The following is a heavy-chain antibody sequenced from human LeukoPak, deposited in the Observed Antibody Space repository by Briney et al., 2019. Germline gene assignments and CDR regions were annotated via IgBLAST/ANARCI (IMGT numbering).Heavy chain of an antibody. J-gene: IGHJ4*02. CDR3: AGGMTGGDY. V-gene: IGHV1-2*02. CDR1: GYTFTAYY. D-gene: IGHD3-9*01. Sequence: ASVKVSCKASGYTFTAYYIHWVRQAPGQGLKWMGWINPNSGDTNCAQKFQGRVTMTRDTSISTAYMELGRLKSDDTALYYCAGGMTGGDYWGQGTLVTVSS. CDR2: INPNSGDT.